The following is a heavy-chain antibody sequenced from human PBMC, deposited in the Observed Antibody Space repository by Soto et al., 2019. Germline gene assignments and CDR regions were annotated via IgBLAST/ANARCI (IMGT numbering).Heavy chain of an antibody. CDR2: IKSKTDGGTT. Sequence: GGSLRLSCAASGFTFSNAWMNWVRQAPGKGLEWVGRIKSKTDGGTTDYAAPVKGRFTISRDDSKNTLYLQMNSLKTEDTAVYYCTTARGPTYYDYVWGSYRYWIDYWGQGTLVTVSS. V-gene: IGHV3-15*07. J-gene: IGHJ4*02. CDR1: GFTFSNAW. D-gene: IGHD3-16*02. CDR3: TTARGPTYYDYVWGSYRYWIDY.